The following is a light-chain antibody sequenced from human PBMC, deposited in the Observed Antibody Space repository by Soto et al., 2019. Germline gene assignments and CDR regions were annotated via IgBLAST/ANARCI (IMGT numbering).Light chain of an antibody. CDR1: SSNLGNNY. CDR3: ATRDSSLSVVV. CDR2: DNN. V-gene: IGLV1-51*01. J-gene: IGLJ2*01. Sequence: QSVLTQPPSVSAAPGQKVTISCSGSSSNLGNNYVSWYQQLPGTAPKLLIYDNNNRPSGIPDRFSGSKSGTSATLGITGLQTGDEADYYCATRDSSLSVVVFGGGTKVTVL.